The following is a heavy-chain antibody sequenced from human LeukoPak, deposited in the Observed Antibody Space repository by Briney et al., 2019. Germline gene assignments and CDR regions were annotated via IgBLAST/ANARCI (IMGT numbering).Heavy chain of an antibody. V-gene: IGHV3-11*01. CDR2: IGTRSNPI. J-gene: IGHJ4*02. CDR3: AREARGSGRDFDY. CDR1: GFTFSDFY. D-gene: IGHD1-26*01. Sequence: PGGSLRLSCAASGFTFSDFYMSWIRQAPGMGLEWISYIGTRSNPIYYADSVKGRFTISRDDAKNSLYLQMNSLRDEDTAVYFCAREARGSGRDFDYWGQGILVTVSS.